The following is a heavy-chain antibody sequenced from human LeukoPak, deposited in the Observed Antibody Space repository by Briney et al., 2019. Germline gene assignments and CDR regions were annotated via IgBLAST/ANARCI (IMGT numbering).Heavy chain of an antibody. Sequence: PSETLSLTCSVSGGSLRSTTYYWGWIRQPPGKRLEWIRTISHSGSTYHNPSLTSPVTISVDTSKDQFSLKLSSVTAADTAVYYGARGDTMPLYNFGYWGQGTLVTDSS. D-gene: IGHD2-2*01. CDR1: GGSLRSTTYY. CDR2: ISHSGST. V-gene: IGHV4-39*07. J-gene: IGHJ4*02. CDR3: ARGDTMPLYNFGY.